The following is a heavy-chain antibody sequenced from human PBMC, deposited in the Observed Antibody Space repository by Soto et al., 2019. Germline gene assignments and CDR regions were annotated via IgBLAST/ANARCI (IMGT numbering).Heavy chain of an antibody. Sequence: ASVKVSCKASGYTFTSYDINWVRQATGQGLEWMGWMDPNSGNTGYAQKFQGRVTMTRNTSISAAYMELSSLRSEDTAVYYCAREPMVRGRRWWFDPWGQGTLVTAPQ. V-gene: IGHV1-8*01. D-gene: IGHD3-10*01. J-gene: IGHJ5*02. CDR2: MDPNSGNT. CDR1: GYTFTSYD. CDR3: AREPMVRGRRWWFDP.